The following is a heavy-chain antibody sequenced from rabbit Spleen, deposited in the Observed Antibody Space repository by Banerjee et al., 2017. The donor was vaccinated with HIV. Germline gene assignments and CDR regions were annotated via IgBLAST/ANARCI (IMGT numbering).Heavy chain of an antibody. CDR3: ARDLASVVGWNFSL. CDR1: EFSFSDRDV. J-gene: IGHJ4*01. D-gene: IGHD3-1*01. CDR2: INTYTGKA. V-gene: IGHV1S40*01. Sequence: QSLEESGGDLVKPGASLTLTCTASEFSFSDRDVMCWVRQAPGKGLQWIACINTYTGKAVYATWANGRFTVSRTSSTTVTLQMTSLTAADTATYFCARDLASVVGWNFSLWGQGTLVTVS.